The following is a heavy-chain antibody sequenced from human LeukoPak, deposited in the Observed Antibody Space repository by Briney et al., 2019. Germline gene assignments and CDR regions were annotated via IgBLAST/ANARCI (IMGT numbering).Heavy chain of an antibody. CDR3: ARVNTIFGVVIHPVYNWFDP. V-gene: IGHV4-39*07. Sequence: SETLSLTCTVSGGSISSSSYYWGWIRQPPGKGLEWIGSIYYSGSTYYNPSLKSRVTISVDTSKNQFSLKLSSVTAADTAVYYCARVNTIFGVVIHPVYNWFDPWGQGTLVTVSS. CDR2: IYYSGST. J-gene: IGHJ5*02. D-gene: IGHD3-3*01. CDR1: GGSISSSSYY.